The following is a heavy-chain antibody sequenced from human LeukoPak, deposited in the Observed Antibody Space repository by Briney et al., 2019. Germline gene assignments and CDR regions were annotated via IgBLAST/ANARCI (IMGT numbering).Heavy chain of an antibody. Sequence: PSETLSLTCIVSGGSISSISSNNYHWGWIRQPPGKGLEWIGSIYYSGSTYYNPSLKSRVAISVDTSKNQFSLKLSSVTAADTALYYCAREMGVVTAHGIDVWGQGTTVTVSS. CDR2: IYYSGST. CDR1: GGSISSISSNNYH. D-gene: IGHD4-23*01. V-gene: IGHV4-39*02. CDR3: AREMGVVTAHGIDV. J-gene: IGHJ6*02.